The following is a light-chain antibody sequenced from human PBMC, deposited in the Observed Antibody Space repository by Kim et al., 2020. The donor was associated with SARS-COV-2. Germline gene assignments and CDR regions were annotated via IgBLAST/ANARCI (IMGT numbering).Light chain of an antibody. CDR1: SSNIENNY. V-gene: IGLV1-51*01. CDR3: GTWDSSLTSYV. Sequence: GQKVTISCARSSSNIENNYVSWYQQLPGTTPKLLIYGNTKRPSGIPDRFSGSKSGTSATLGIAGLQTGDEADYYCGTWDSSLTSYVFGTGTKVTVL. CDR2: GNT. J-gene: IGLJ1*01.